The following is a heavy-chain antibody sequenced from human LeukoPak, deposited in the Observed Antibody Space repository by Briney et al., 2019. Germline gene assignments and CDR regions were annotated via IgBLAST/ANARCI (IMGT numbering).Heavy chain of an antibody. CDR1: GGSFSGYY. J-gene: IGHJ4*02. V-gene: IGHV4-34*01. CDR3: ARASGSYYGAPFDY. CDR2: INHSGSN. Sequence: SETLSLTCAVYGGSFSGYYWSWIRQPPGKGLEWIGEINHSGSNNYNPFLKSRVTISVDTSKNQFSLKLSSVTAADTAVYYCARASGSYYGAPFDYWGQGTLVSVSS. D-gene: IGHD1-26*01.